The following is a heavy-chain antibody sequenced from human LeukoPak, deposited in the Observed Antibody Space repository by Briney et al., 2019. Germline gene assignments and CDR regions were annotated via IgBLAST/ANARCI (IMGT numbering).Heavy chain of an antibody. CDR2: ISAYNGNT. V-gene: IGHV1-18*01. Sequence: GASVKVSCKASGYTFTSYGISWVRQAPGQGLEWMGWISAYNGNTNYAQKLQGRVTMTTDTSTSTAYMELRSLRSDDTAVYYCAREYGIAVAGPAFLDYWGQGTLVTVSS. CDR1: GYTFTSYG. CDR3: AREYGIAVAGPAFLDY. D-gene: IGHD6-19*01. J-gene: IGHJ4*02.